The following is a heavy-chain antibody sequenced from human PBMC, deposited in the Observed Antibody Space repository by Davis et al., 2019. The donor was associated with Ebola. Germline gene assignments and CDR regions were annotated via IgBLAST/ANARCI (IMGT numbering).Heavy chain of an antibody. CDR3: ARDFGRDGYNEGY. CDR2: INAGNGNT. J-gene: IGHJ4*02. D-gene: IGHD5-24*01. CDR1: GYTFTSYA. Sequence: ASVKVSCKASGYTFTSYAMHWVRQAPGQRLEWMGWINAGNGNTKYSQKFQGRVTITRDISASTAYMELSSLRSEDTAVYYCARDFGRDGYNEGYWGQGTLVTVSS. V-gene: IGHV1-3*01.